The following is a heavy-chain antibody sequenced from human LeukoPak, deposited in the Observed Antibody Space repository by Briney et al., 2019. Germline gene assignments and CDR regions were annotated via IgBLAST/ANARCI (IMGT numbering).Heavy chain of an antibody. V-gene: IGHV4-59*12. J-gene: IGHJ4*02. CDR3: ARDRHYYGSGSYYLNPFDY. CDR2: IYYSGST. D-gene: IGHD3-10*01. CDR1: GGSISSYY. Sequence: SETLSLTCTVSGGSISSYYWSWIRQPPGKGLEWIGYIYYSGSTNYNPSLKSRVTMSVDTSKNQFSLKLSSVTAADTAVYYCARDRHYYGSGSYYLNPFDYWGQGTLVTVSS.